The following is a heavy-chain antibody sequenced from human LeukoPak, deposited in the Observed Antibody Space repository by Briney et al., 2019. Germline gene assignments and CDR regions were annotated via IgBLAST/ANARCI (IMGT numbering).Heavy chain of an antibody. V-gene: IGHV3-21*01. CDR3: ARDYGDYGGWWFDP. J-gene: IGHJ5*02. CDR1: GFTFSSYS. CDR2: ISSSSSYI. D-gene: IGHD4-17*01. Sequence: PGGSLRLSCAASGFTFSSYSMNWVRQAPGKGLEWVSSISSSSSYIYYADSVKGRFTISRDNAKNSLYLQMNSLRAEDTAVYYCARDYGDYGGWWFDPWGQGTLSPSPQ.